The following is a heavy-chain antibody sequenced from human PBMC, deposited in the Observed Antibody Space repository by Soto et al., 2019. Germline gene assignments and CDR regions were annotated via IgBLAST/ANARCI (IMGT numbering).Heavy chain of an antibody. Sequence: SETLSLTCAVSGYSISSSNWWGWIRQPPGKGLEWIGYIYYSGSTNYNPSLKSRVTISVDTSKNQFSLKLSSVTARDMAVYYCARHCPQYCIIFSCYGNWFDPRAQPTLGTVS. J-gene: IGHJ5*02. V-gene: IGHV4-28*06. CDR1: GYSISSSNW. CDR2: IYYSGST. D-gene: IGHD2-2*01. CDR3: ARHCPQYCIIFSCYGNWFDP.